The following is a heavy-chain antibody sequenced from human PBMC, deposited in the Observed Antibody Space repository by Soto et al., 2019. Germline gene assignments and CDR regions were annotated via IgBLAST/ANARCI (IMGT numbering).Heavy chain of an antibody. Sequence: QIQLVQSGPEVKKPGASVKVSCKASGYTFSSYGISWVRQAPGQGLEWMGWISAYKGNTNYAQKLQGRATMTTDTSTSTACMELRNLTSDDTAVYYCAKDRGAVAGTWLGYWGQGTLVTVSS. J-gene: IGHJ4*02. V-gene: IGHV1-18*01. D-gene: IGHD6-19*01. CDR1: GYTFSSYG. CDR2: ISAYKGNT. CDR3: AKDRGAVAGTWLGY.